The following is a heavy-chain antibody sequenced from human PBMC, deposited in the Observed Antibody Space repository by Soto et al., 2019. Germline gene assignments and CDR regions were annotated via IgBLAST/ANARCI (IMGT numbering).Heavy chain of an antibody. V-gene: IGHV5-51*01. D-gene: IGHD1-26*01. J-gene: IGHJ4*02. CDR2: IYPGDSDT. CDR1: GYRFASHW. Sequence: PGESLKISCKCSGYRFASHWVARVRQMPEKGLEWIGTIYPGDSDTKYSSAFRGHVTISADTSVSTAYLQWRSLEATDSAIYYCARYSGSYWHYLDFWGQGTLVTVSS. CDR3: ARYSGSYWHYLDF.